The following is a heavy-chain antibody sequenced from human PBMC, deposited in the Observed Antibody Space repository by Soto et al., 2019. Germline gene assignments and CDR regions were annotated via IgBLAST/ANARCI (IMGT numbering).Heavy chain of an antibody. V-gene: IGHV1-8*01. D-gene: IGHD5-12*01. CDR3: ASDRLRGYDSSGFSS. J-gene: IGHJ5*02. Sequence: GASVKVSCKASGYTFTSYDINWVRQATGQGLEWMGWMNPNSGNRGYVKKFQGRVTMTRDTSTSTAFLELSSLQSEDTAMYYCASDRLRGYDSSGFSSWGKGTMVTVDS. CDR2: MNPNSGNR. CDR1: GYTFTSYD.